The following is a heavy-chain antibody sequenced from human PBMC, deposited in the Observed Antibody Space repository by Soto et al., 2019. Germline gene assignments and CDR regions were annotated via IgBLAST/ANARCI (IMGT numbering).Heavy chain of an antibody. CDR2: INPNSGGT. CDR3: ADFNWNDTGAFDI. CDR1: GYTFTGYY. Sequence: QVQLVQSGAEVKKPGASVKVSCKASGYTFTGYYMHWVRQAPGQGLEWMGWINPNSGGTNYAQKFQGWVIMTRDTFISTAYMELSRLRSDDTAVYYCADFNWNDTGAFDIWGQGTMLTVSS. J-gene: IGHJ3*02. V-gene: IGHV1-2*04. D-gene: IGHD1-20*01.